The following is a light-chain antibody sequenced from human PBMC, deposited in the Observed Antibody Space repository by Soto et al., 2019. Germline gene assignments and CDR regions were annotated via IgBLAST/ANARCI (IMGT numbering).Light chain of an antibody. CDR2: RAS. CDR1: QNIYSN. CDR3: LPYHNLWA. V-gene: IGKV3-15*01. Sequence: IVMTQSPATLSVSPGERATLSCRASQNIYSNIAWYQQRPGQAPRLLIYRASTRATGVPARFSGSGSGTEFTLTISSLQSEDFTVYPCLPYHNLWAFGQGTKVEIK. J-gene: IGKJ1*01.